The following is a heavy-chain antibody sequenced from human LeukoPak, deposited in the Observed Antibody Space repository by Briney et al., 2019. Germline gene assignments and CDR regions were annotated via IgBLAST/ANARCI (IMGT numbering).Heavy chain of an antibody. V-gene: IGHV3-30*02. CDR1: GFTFSSYG. CDR2: IRYDGSNK. CDR3: AKDHDSSSWYFDY. Sequence: GGSLRLSCAASGFTFSSYGMHWVRQAPGKGLEWVAFIRYDGSNKYYADSVKGRFTISRDNSKNTLYLQVNSLRAEDTAVYYCAKDHDSSSWYFDYWGQGTLVTVSS. J-gene: IGHJ4*02. D-gene: IGHD6-13*01.